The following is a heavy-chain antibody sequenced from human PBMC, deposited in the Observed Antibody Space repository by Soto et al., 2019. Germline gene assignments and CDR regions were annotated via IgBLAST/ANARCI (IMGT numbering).Heavy chain of an antibody. CDR3: AICEYSNSPRTTY. Sequence: ASVKVSCKASGYTFTSYGISWVRQAPGQGLEWMGWISAYNGNTNYAQKLQGRVTMTTNTSINTAYMELSSLRSDDTAVYYCAICEYSNSPRTTYWPHGTLVPSPQ. V-gene: IGHV1-18*01. CDR1: GYTFTSYG. J-gene: IGHJ4*03. CDR2: ISAYNGNT. D-gene: IGHD4-4*01.